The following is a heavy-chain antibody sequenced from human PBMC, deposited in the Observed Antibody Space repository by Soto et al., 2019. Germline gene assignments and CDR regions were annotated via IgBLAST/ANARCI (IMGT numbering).Heavy chain of an antibody. CDR1: GFTFSNHY. CDR2: TRNKANSYTT. J-gene: IGHJ5*02. V-gene: IGHV3-72*01. D-gene: IGHD6-19*01. Sequence: GGSLRLSCAASGFTFSNHYMDWVRQAPGKGLEWVGRTRNKANSYTTEYAASVKGRFTISRDDSKNSVYLQMNSLKTEDTAVYYCARVRAGSVGWFDPWGQGTLVTVSS. CDR3: ARVRAGSVGWFDP.